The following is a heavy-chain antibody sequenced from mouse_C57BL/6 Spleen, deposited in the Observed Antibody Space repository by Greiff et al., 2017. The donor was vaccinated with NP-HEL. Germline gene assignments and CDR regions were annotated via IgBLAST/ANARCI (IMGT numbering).Heavy chain of an antibody. J-gene: IGHJ2*01. CDR1: GFTFSSYG. Sequence: EVKLVESGGDLVKPGGSLKLSCAASGFTFSSYGMSWVRQTPDKRLEWVATISSGGSYTYYPDSVKGRFTISRDNAKNTLYLQMSSLKSEDTAMYYCARLHGSSYDYFDYWGQGTTLTVSS. D-gene: IGHD1-1*01. CDR3: ARLHGSSYDYFDY. CDR2: ISSGGSYT. V-gene: IGHV5-6*01.